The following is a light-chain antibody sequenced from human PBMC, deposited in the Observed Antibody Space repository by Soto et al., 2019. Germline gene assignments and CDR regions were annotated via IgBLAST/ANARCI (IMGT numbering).Light chain of an antibody. CDR3: QSHDSSLSADV. Sequence: QTVVTQPPSVSGAPGQRVTISCTGSSSNIGAGYDVHWYQQLPGTAPKLLIYGNSNRPSGVPDRFSGSKSGTSASLAITGLQAEDEADFYCQSHDSSLSADVFGTGTKVTVL. CDR2: GNS. J-gene: IGLJ1*01. V-gene: IGLV1-40*01. CDR1: SSNIGAGYD.